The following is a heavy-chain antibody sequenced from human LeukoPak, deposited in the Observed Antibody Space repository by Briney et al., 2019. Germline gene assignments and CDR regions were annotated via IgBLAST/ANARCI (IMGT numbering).Heavy chain of an antibody. CDR1: GYTFTSYY. V-gene: IGHV1-46*03. CDR3: AREGGFTTILAAGDAFDI. CDR2: INPSGGST. D-gene: IGHD3-3*01. Sequence: ASVKVSCKASGYTFTSYYMHWVRQAPGQGLEWMGIINPSGGSTSYAQKFQGRVTMTRDTSTSTVYMELSSLRSEDTAVYYCAREGGFTTILAAGDAFDIWGQGTMVTVSS. J-gene: IGHJ3*02.